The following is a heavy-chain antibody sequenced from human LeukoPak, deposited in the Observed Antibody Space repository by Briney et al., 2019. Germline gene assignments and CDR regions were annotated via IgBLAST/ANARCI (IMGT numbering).Heavy chain of an antibody. CDR3: ARVPNYYDSSGFYYYYMDV. CDR2: IYYSGST. V-gene: IGHV4-39*07. D-gene: IGHD3-22*01. CDR1: GGSISSSSYY. J-gene: IGHJ6*03. Sequence: KPSETLSLTCTVSGGSISSSSYYWGWIRQPPGKGLEWIGSIYYSGSTYYNPSLKSRVTISVDTSKNQFSLKLSSVTAADTAVYYCARVPNYYDSSGFYYYYMDVWGKGTTVTVSS.